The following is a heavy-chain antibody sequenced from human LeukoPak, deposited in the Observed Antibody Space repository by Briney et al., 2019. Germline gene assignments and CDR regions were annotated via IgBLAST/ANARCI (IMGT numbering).Heavy chain of an antibody. CDR2: IYYSGST. CDR3: ARVKDPGGYYYYYYMDI. CDR1: GGSISSYY. Sequence: SETLSLTCTVSGGSISSYYWSWIRQPPGKGLEWIGYIYYSGSTNYNPSLKSRVTISVDTSKNQFSLKVSSVTAADTAVYYCARVKDPGGYYYYYYMDIWGKGNTVTVSS. D-gene: IGHD3-16*01. J-gene: IGHJ6*03. V-gene: IGHV4-59*12.